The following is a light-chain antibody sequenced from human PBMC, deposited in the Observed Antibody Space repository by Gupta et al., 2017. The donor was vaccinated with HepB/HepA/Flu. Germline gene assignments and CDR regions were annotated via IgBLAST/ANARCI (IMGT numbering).Light chain of an antibody. V-gene: IGLV2-14*01. J-gene: IGLJ3*02. CDR2: DVS. CDR3: SSYTSSSTLV. Sequence: QSALTQPASVSGSPGQSITISCTGTSSDVGAYNYVSWYQQHPGKVPKLMMYDVSNRPSGVSNRFSGSKSGNTASLTISGLQAGDEADYYCSSYTSSSTLVFGEGTKLTVL. CDR1: SSDVGAYNY.